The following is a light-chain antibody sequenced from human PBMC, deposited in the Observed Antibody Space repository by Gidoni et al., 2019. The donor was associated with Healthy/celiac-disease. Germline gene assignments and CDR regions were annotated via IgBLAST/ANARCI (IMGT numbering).Light chain of an antibody. J-gene: IGKJ2*03. V-gene: IGKV1-39*01. CDR1: QSISSY. Sequence: DIQMTQSPSSLSASVGDRVTITCRASQSISSYLNWYQQKPGTAPKLLIYAASSLQSGVPSRFSGSGSGTDFTLTFSSLQPEDFATYYCQQSYSTPRSFGQGTKLEIK. CDR3: QQSYSTPRS. CDR2: AAS.